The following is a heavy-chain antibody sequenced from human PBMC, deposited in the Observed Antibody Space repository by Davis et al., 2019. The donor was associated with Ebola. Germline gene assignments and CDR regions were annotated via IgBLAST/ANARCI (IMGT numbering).Heavy chain of an antibody. Sequence: GESLKISCAASGFTFSSYVMSWVRQAPGKGLEWVSTISGSDGSTYSADSVKGRFTISRDNSKNTLYLQMNSLRAEDTAVYYCAKGDDIAVAGDYYYGMDVWGQGTTVTVSS. V-gene: IGHV3-23*01. J-gene: IGHJ6*02. CDR2: ISGSDGST. CDR1: GFTFSSYV. D-gene: IGHD6-19*01. CDR3: AKGDDIAVAGDYYYGMDV.